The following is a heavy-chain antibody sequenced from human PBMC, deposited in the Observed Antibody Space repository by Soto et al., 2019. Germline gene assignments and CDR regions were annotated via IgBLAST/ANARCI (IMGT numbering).Heavy chain of an antibody. D-gene: IGHD2-21*01. V-gene: IGHV1-3*01. Sequence: GGSVKVSGKASGYTFTSYAMHWVRQAPGQRREWMGWINAGNGNTNYSQKFQARVTITRDTSASTASMELSSLRSEDTAVYYCATGCGFNGGGDCYDYWGQGTLVTVSS. CDR2: INAGNGNT. CDR1: GYTFTSYA. CDR3: ATGCGFNGGGDCYDY. J-gene: IGHJ4*02.